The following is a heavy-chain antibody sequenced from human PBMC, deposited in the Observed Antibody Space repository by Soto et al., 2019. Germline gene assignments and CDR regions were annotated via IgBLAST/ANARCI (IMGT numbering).Heavy chain of an antibody. CDR3: ARAHYGDYGYGMDV. Sequence: QLQLQESGSGLVKPSQTLSLTCAVSGGSISSGGYSWSWIRQPPGKGLEWIGYTYHSGTTYYNPSLKSRVTISGDRSKNQVSLKLSSVTAADTAVYYCARAHYGDYGYGMDVWGQGTTVSVSS. CDR1: GGSISSGGYS. J-gene: IGHJ6*02. CDR2: TYHSGTT. D-gene: IGHD4-17*01. V-gene: IGHV4-30-2*01.